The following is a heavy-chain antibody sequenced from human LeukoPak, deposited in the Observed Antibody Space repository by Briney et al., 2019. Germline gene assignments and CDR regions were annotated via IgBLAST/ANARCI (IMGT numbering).Heavy chain of an antibody. J-gene: IGHJ6*03. V-gene: IGHV1-18*01. Sequence: EASVKVSCKASGYTFTSYDINWVRQAPGQGLEWMGWISAYNGNTNYAQKLQGRVTMTTDTSTSTAYMELRSLRSDDTAVYYCARVLLRYYYYMDVWGKGTTVTISS. CDR3: ARVLLRYYYYMDV. CDR2: ISAYNGNT. D-gene: IGHD2-15*01. CDR1: GYTFTSYD.